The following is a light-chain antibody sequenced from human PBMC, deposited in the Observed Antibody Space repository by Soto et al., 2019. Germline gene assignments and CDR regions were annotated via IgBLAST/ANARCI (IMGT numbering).Light chain of an antibody. CDR1: QSVNNN. CDR2: GAS. J-gene: IGKJ1*01. CDR3: QQYNNWPQWT. V-gene: IGKV3-15*01. Sequence: EVVMTHSPATLSVSPGERATLSCRASQSVNNNLAWYQQRPGQAPTLLISGASTRAAGILDRFSGSGSGTEFTLIISSLPSEDGAVYYCQQYNNWPQWTVGQGTKVDIK.